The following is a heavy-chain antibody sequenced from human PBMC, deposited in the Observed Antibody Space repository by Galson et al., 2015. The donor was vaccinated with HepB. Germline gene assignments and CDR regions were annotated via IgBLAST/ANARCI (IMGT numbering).Heavy chain of an antibody. CDR2: IRHDETEM. V-gene: IGHV3-7*01. Sequence: SLRLSCAASGSTFTMSWMSWVRQAPGKGLEWVAMIRHDETEMYYVDSVKGRFTISRGNAKNSLHLQMNSLRVEDTAMYYCALLDTATAWASGGIWDQGTLVTVSS. CDR1: GSTFTMSW. J-gene: IGHJ4*02. CDR3: ALLDTATAWASGGI. D-gene: IGHD5-18*01.